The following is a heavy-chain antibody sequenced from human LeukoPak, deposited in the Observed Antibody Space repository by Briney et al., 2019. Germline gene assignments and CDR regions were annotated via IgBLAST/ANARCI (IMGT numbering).Heavy chain of an antibody. D-gene: IGHD6-13*01. V-gene: IGHV3-23*01. Sequence: PGGSLRLSCAASGFTFRSYAMTWVPQAPGKGLKWVSSIGDGGSTYYTDSVKGRFTISRDNSKNTLYLQMNSLRAEDAALYHCAKGGIGEPGALGNWGQGTLVTVSA. J-gene: IGHJ4*02. CDR2: IGDGGST. CDR1: GFTFRSYA. CDR3: AKGGIGEPGALGN.